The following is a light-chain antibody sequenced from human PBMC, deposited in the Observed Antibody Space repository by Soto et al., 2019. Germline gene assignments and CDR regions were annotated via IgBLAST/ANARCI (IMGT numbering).Light chain of an antibody. Sequence: DIQMTQSPSSLSASVGDRVTITCRASQAIRNDLGWFQHKPGKAPKRLIYAVSTLHSGVPSRFSGSGSGTEFTLTISSLQAEDSATYYGLQYYGYSRTFGQGTKVEIK. J-gene: IGKJ1*01. CDR3: LQYYGYSRT. CDR1: QAIRND. CDR2: AVS. V-gene: IGKV1-17*01.